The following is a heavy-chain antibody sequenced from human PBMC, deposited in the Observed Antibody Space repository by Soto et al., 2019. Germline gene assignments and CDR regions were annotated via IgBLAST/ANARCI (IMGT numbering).Heavy chain of an antibody. D-gene: IGHD1-26*01. CDR1: GDSIIGTHW. Sequence: SETLSLTCGVSGDSIIGTHWWSWVRRPPGKGLEWIGGTHHSRGTNYNPSLKSRVTISVDKSKNQFSLKLNSVTAADTAVYYCATQEVGGSYVYTFDPWGQGTLVTVSS. J-gene: IGHJ5*02. CDR2: THHSRGT. V-gene: IGHV4-4*02. CDR3: ATQEVGGSYVYTFDP.